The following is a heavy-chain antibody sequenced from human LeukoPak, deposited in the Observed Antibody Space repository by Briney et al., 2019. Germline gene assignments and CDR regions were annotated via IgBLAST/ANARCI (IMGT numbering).Heavy chain of an antibody. J-gene: IGHJ5*02. Sequence: SETLSLTCTVSGGSISSSSYYWGWIRQPPGKGLEWIGSIYYSGSTYYNPSLKSRVTISVDTSKNQFSLKLSSVTAADTAVYYCARDGYDILTGYYNWFDPWGQGPRSPSPQ. CDR1: GGSISSSSYY. CDR3: ARDGYDILTGYYNWFDP. D-gene: IGHD3-9*01. CDR2: IYYSGST. V-gene: IGHV4-39*07.